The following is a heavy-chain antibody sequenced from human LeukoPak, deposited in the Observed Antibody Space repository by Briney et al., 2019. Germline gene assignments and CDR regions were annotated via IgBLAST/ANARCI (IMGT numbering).Heavy chain of an antibody. CDR1: GFTFSSYW. CDR3: AREVSEGFDF. Sequence: GGSLRLSCAASGFTFSSYWMNWVRQAPGKGLVWVSRIASDGSSTTYADSVKGRFSISRDNAKNSLYLQMNSLRAEDTALYYCAREVSEGFDFWGQGTLVTVSS. J-gene: IGHJ4*02. D-gene: IGHD3-22*01. CDR2: IASDGSST. V-gene: IGHV3-74*01.